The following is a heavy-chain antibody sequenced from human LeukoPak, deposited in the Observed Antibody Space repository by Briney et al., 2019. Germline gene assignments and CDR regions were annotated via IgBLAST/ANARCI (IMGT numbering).Heavy chain of an antibody. CDR2: IYYRSKWYN. CDR1: GDSVSGNRAT. D-gene: IGHD1-26*01. V-gene: IGHV6-1*01. Sequence: SQTLSLTCAISGDSVSGNRATWNWLRQSPSRGLEWLGRIYYRSKWYNDYAVSVKSRITINPDTSKNQFSLQLNSVTPEDTAVYYCARERWELFSIDYWGQGTLVTVSS. J-gene: IGHJ4*02. CDR3: ARERWELFSIDY.